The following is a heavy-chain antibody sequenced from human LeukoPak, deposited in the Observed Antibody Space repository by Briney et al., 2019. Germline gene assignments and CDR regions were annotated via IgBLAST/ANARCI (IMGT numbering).Heavy chain of an antibody. CDR1: GYTFTSYD. CDR2: MNPNSGNT. J-gene: IGHJ6*03. Sequence: ASVTVSCKASGYTFTSYDINWVRQATGQGLEWMGWMNPNSGNTGYAQKFQGRVTITRNTSISTAYMELSSLRSEDTAVYYCARARIVGATPYYYYMDVWGKGTTVTVSS. D-gene: IGHD1-26*01. V-gene: IGHV1-8*03. CDR3: ARARIVGATPYYYYMDV.